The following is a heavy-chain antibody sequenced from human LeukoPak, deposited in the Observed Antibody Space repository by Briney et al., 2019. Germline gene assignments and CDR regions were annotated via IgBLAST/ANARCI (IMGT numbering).Heavy chain of an antibody. Sequence: GASVKVSCKASGYTFTGYYMHWVRQAPGQGLEWMGWINLNSGGTNYAQKFQGRVTMTRDTSISTAYMELSRLRSDDTAVYYCARESPTTTNFDYWGQGTLVTVSS. CDR2: INLNSGGT. CDR3: ARESPTTTNFDY. V-gene: IGHV1-2*02. CDR1: GYTFTGYY. J-gene: IGHJ4*02. D-gene: IGHD1-26*01.